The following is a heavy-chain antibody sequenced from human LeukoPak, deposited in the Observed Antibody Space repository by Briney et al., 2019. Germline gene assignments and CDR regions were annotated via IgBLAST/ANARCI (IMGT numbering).Heavy chain of an antibody. CDR3: ARDRSLIGTTFDP. D-gene: IGHD1-1*01. J-gene: IGHJ5*02. CDR2: ISSSGSTI. Sequence: GGSLRLSCAASGFTFSNYGMSWVRQAPGKGLEWVSYISSSGSTIYYADSVKGRFTISRDNAKNSLYLQMNSLRAEDTAVYYCARDRSLIGTTFDPWGQGTLVTVSS. CDR1: GFTFSNYG. V-gene: IGHV3-48*03.